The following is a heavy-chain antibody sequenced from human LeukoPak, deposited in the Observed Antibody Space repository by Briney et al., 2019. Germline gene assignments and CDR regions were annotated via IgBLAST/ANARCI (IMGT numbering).Heavy chain of an antibody. V-gene: IGHV3-11*01. D-gene: IGHD7-27*01. CDR1: GFAFSDYY. CDR3: ARDNWGSVDY. J-gene: IGHJ4*02. Sequence: GGSLRLSCAASGFAFSDYYMSRLPPAPGQGLEWISYISSSGSTIYYADSVKDRFTISRDNAKNSLYLQMNSLRAEDTAVYYCARDNWGSVDYWGQGTLVTVSS. CDR2: ISSSGSTI.